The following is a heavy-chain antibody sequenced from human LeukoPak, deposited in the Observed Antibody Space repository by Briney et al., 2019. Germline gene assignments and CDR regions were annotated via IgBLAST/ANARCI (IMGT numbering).Heavy chain of an antibody. CDR1: GFTFSDYY. J-gene: IGHJ4*02. Sequence: AGGSLRLSCAASGFTFSDYYMTWIRQAPGKGLEWVSYISRSGTTIYYADSVKGRFTISRDNAKNSLYLQMNSLRAEDTAVYYCARVAQLWFGNDYWGQGTLVTASS. V-gene: IGHV3-11*04. CDR2: ISRSGTTI. CDR3: ARVAQLWFGNDY. D-gene: IGHD5-18*01.